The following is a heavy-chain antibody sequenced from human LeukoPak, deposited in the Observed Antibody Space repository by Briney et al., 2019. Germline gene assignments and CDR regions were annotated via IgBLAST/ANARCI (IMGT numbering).Heavy chain of an antibody. Sequence: GGSLRLSCAASGFTFSSYGMHWVRQAPGKGLEWVSFIRYDGSNEYYADSVRGRFTISRDHSKNTLYLQMNSLRAEDTAVYYCHGWFDPWGQGTLVTVSS. V-gene: IGHV3-30*02. J-gene: IGHJ5*02. CDR1: GFTFSSYG. CDR3: HGWFDP. CDR2: IRYDGSNE.